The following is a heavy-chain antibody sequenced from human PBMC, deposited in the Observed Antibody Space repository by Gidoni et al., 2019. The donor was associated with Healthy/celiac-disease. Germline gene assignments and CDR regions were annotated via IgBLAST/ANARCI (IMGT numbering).Heavy chain of an antibody. D-gene: IGHD2-2*01. CDR2: IYYSGST. V-gene: IGHV4-39*01. CDR1: GGSISSSSYY. J-gene: IGHJ5*02. CDR3: ARGVVPAANPNWFDP. Sequence: QLQLQGSGPGLVKPSETLSLTCTVSGGSISSSSYYWGWIRQPPGKGLEWIGSIYYSGSTYYNPSLKSRVTISVDTSKNQFSLKLSSVTAADTAVYYCARGVVPAANPNWFDPWGQGTLVTVSS.